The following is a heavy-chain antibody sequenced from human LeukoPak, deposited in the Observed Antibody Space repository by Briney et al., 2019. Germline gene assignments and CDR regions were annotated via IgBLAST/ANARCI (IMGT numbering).Heavy chain of an antibody. V-gene: IGHV3-30*02. CDR3: AKGLGTTGTPDY. CDR1: GFTFSSYG. CDR2: IGYDGSNK. D-gene: IGHD1-1*01. J-gene: IGHJ4*02. Sequence: GGSLRLSCAASGFTFSSYGMHWVRQAPGKGLEWVAFIGYDGSNKYYADSVKGRFTISRDNSKNTLYLQMNSLRAEDTAVYYCAKGLGTTGTPDYWGQGTLVTVSS.